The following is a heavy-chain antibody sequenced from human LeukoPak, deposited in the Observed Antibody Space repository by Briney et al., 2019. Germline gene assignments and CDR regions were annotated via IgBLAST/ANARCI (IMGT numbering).Heavy chain of an antibody. CDR1: GFTFGDYA. CDR2: IRSKAYGGTT. CDR3: TLYDSSGYSDY. Sequence: GSLRLSCTASGFTFGDYAMSWFRQAPGKGVEWVGFIRSKAYGGTTEYAASVKGRFTISRDDSKSIAYLQMNSLKAEDTAVYYCTLYDSSGYSDYWGQGTLVTVSS. D-gene: IGHD3-22*01. J-gene: IGHJ4*02. V-gene: IGHV3-49*03.